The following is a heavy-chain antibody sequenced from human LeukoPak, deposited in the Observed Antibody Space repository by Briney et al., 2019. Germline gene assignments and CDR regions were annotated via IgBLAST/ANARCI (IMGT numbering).Heavy chain of an antibody. J-gene: IGHJ4*02. V-gene: IGHV3-74*01. Sequence: GGSLRLSCEASGFTFSSYWMHWVRQAPGKGLVWVSRINSDGSSTSYADSVKGRFTISRDNAKNTLYLQMNSLRAEDTAVYYCARDYGDYNFGYWGQGTLVTVSS. CDR3: ARDYGDYNFGY. CDR1: GFTFSSYW. CDR2: INSDGSST. D-gene: IGHD4-17*01.